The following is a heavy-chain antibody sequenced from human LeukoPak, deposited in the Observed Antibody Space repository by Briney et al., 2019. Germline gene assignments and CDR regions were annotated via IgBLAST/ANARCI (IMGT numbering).Heavy chain of an antibody. CDR3: ARGVGSSLDYYYYYMDV. CDR2: IYTSGST. Sequence: SETLSLTCTVSGGSISSGSYYWSWIRQPAGKGLEWIGGIYTSGSTNYNPSLKSRVTISVDTSKNQFSLKLSSVTAADTAVYYCARGVGSSLDYYYYYMDVWGKGTTVTVSS. D-gene: IGHD6-6*01. J-gene: IGHJ6*03. CDR1: GGSISSGSYY. V-gene: IGHV4-61*02.